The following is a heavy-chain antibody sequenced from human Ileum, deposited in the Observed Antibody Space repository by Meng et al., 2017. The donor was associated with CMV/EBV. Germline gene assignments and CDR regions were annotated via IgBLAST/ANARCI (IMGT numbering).Heavy chain of an antibody. V-gene: IGHV4-34*01. J-gene: IGHJ4*02. D-gene: IGHD1-26*01. CDR3: ARGRDFWWEMDY. CDR1: RGAFSDFF. Sequence: QVQLHRWGRGLLKPSETLSLPCAVYRGAFSDFFWGWIRQPPGKGLEWIGESSHSGNTKYNPSLKSRVTISVDASKNQFSLNMRSVTAADTAVYYCARGRDFWWEMDYTGQGTLVTVSS. CDR2: SSHSGNT.